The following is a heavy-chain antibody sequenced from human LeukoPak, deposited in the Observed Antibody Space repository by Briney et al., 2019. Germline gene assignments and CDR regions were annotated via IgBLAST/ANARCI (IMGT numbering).Heavy chain of an antibody. Sequence: ASVKVSCKASGYTFTGYYMHWVRQAPGQGLEWMGWINPNSGGTNYAQKFQGRVTMTRDTSISTAYMELSSLRSDDTAVYYCARAYSGSYYLDFQHWGQGALVTVSS. CDR1: GYTFTGYY. V-gene: IGHV1-2*02. D-gene: IGHD1-26*01. J-gene: IGHJ1*01. CDR3: ARAYSGSYYLDFQH. CDR2: INPNSGGT.